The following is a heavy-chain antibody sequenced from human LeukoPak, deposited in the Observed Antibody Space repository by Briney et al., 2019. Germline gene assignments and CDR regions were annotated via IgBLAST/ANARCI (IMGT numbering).Heavy chain of an antibody. CDR3: AKALKYSSSWLDY. CDR1: GYTFTSYA. Sequence: ASVKVSCKASGYTFTSYAMHWVRQAPGQRLEWMGWINAGNGNTKYSQKFQGRVTITRDTSASTAYMELSSLRAEDTAVYYCAKALKYSSSWLDYWGQGTLVTVSS. J-gene: IGHJ4*02. D-gene: IGHD6-13*01. CDR2: INAGNGNT. V-gene: IGHV1-3*01.